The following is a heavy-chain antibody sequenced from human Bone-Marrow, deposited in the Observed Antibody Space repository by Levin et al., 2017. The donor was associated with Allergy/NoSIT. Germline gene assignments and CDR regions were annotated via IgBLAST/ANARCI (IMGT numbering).Heavy chain of an antibody. Sequence: ASVKVSCKVSGYSLTRLSMHWVRQPPGKGLEWMGGFDPEGGETIYAQKFQGRVTMIEDTSTDTAYMEMSSLIYEDTAVYYCTRAFGGGNSLDEYFKHWGQGTLVTVSS. CDR3: TRAFGGGNSLDEYFKH. V-gene: IGHV1-24*01. CDR2: FDPEGGET. CDR1: GYSLTRLS. J-gene: IGHJ1*01. D-gene: IGHD3-16*01.